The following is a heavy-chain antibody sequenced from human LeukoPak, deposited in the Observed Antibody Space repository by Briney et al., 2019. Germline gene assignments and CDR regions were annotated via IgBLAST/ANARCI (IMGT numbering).Heavy chain of an antibody. D-gene: IGHD3-10*01. CDR1: GGSISSSSYY. V-gene: IGHV4-39*01. CDR2: IYYSGST. Sequence: SETLSLTCTVSGGSISSSSYYWGWIRQPPGKGLEWIGSIYYSGSTYYNPSLKSRVTISVDTSKNQFSLKLSSVTAADTAVYYCAPPGGYYYYMDVWGKGTTVAISS. J-gene: IGHJ6*03. CDR3: APPGGYYYYMDV.